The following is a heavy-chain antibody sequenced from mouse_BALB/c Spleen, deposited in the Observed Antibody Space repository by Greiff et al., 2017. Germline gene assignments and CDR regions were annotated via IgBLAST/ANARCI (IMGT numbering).Heavy chain of an antibody. D-gene: IGHD2-3*01. V-gene: IGHV1-80*01. CDR3: ARSDGYYSDY. J-gene: IGHJ2*01. Sequence: VQLQQSGAELVRPGSSVKISCKASGYAFSSYWMNWVKQRPGQGLEWIGQIYPGDGDTNYNGKFKGKATLTADKSSSTAYMQLSSLTSEDSAVYFCARSDGYYSDYWGQGTTLTVSS. CDR1: GYAFSSYW. CDR2: IYPGDGDT.